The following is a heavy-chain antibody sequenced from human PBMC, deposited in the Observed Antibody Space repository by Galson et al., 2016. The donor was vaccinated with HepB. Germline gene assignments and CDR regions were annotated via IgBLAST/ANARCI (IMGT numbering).Heavy chain of an antibody. J-gene: IGHJ4*02. CDR1: GFAFNTYA. CDR2: INSDGGTI. Sequence: SLRLSCAASGFAFNTYAMNWVRQAPGKGLEFVSTINSDGGTIDYADSVKGRVTIPRDNSKNMLYLQMNSLRIEDTAVYHCVKLGCSSSRCYGNFWGRGTPVTVSS. CDR3: VKLGCSSSRCYGNF. D-gene: IGHD2-2*01. V-gene: IGHV3-64D*06.